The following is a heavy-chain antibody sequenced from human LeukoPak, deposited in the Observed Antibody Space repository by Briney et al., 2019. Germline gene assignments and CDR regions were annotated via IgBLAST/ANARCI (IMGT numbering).Heavy chain of an antibody. CDR1: GFIFSSYS. D-gene: IGHD3-16*01. Sequence: GGSLRLSCTASGFIFSSYSMHWVRQVPGKGLEFVSAISSNGGRTYYANSVKGRFTISRDTSKNTLYLQMGSLRTEDMAVYYCARVGDFSVAAFDIWGQGTMVTVSS. CDR2: ISSNGGRT. CDR3: ARVGDFSVAAFDI. J-gene: IGHJ3*02. V-gene: IGHV3-64*01.